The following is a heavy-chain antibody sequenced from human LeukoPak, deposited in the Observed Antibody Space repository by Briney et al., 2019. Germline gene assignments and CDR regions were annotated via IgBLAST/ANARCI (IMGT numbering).Heavy chain of an antibody. J-gene: IGHJ4*02. Sequence: PGGSLRLSCAASGFTFSYYYMSWIRQAPGKGLEWVSYISSSSSYTNYADSVKGRFTISRDNAKNSLYLQMNSLRAEDTAVYYCARAEVDTAMVTWFDYWGQGTLVTVSS. CDR2: ISSSSSYT. CDR3: ARAEVDTAMVTWFDY. D-gene: IGHD5-18*01. V-gene: IGHV3-11*06. CDR1: GFTFSYYY.